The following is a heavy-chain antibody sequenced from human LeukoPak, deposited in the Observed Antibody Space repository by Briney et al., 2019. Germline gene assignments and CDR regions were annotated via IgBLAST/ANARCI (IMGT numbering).Heavy chain of an antibody. D-gene: IGHD3-22*01. CDR1: GFTFNSYT. V-gene: IGHV3-21*01. CDR2: ISSTRFYI. J-gene: IGHJ4*02. CDR3: ARVADYYVGSGYYPLDY. Sequence: AGGSLRLSCAASGFTFNSYTVHWVRQAPGKGLVWVSSISSTRFYIYYADSVKGRFTISRDNAKNSLYLHMNSLRTEDTAVYYCARVADYYVGSGYYPLDYWGQGTLVTVSS.